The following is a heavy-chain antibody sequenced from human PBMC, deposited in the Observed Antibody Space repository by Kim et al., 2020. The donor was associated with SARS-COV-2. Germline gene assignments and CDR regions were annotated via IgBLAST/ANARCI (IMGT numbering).Heavy chain of an antibody. Sequence: SVKGRFTISRDNAKNALYLEMNSLRAEDTALYYCAKDRGYSSGWGDAFDIWGQGTMVTVSS. V-gene: IGHV3-9*01. CDR3: AKDRGYSSGWGDAFDI. D-gene: IGHD6-19*01. J-gene: IGHJ3*02.